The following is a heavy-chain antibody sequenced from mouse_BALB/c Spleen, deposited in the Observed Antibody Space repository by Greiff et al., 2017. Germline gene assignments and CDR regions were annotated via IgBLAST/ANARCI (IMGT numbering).Heavy chain of an antibody. J-gene: IGHJ2*01. CDR1: GFTFSSYY. Sequence: DVKLVESGGGLVKLGGSLKLSCAASGFTFSSYYMTWVRQTPEKRLEWVATISSGGSYTYYPDSVKGRFTISRDNAKNTLYLQMSSLKSEDTAMYYCTREDDLDYWGQGTTLTVSS. CDR2: ISSGGSYT. CDR3: TREDDLDY. D-gene: IGHD2-3*01. V-gene: IGHV5-6-4*01.